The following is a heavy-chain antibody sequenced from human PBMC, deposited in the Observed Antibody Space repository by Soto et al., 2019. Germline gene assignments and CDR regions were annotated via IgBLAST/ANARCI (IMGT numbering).Heavy chain of an antibody. CDR3: ASYYYDSSGYYYVPGVY. V-gene: IGHV4-39*01. CDR2: ISYSGST. J-gene: IGHJ4*02. CDR1: GGSISSSSYY. Sequence: QLQLQESGPGLVKPSETLSLTCAVSGGSISSSSYYWGWIRQPPGKGLEWIGSISYSGSTYYNPSLKSRVTISVDTSKNQFSLKLGSVTAADTAVYYCASYYYDSSGYYYVPGVYWGQGTLVTVSS. D-gene: IGHD3-22*01.